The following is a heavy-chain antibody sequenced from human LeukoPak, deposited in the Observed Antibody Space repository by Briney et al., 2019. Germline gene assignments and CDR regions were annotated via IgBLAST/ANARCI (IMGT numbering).Heavy chain of an antibody. V-gene: IGHV3-30-3*01. CDR2: ISYDGSNK. J-gene: IGHJ4*02. D-gene: IGHD6-13*01. CDR3: ARDLAAAGKVY. Sequence: GGSLRLSCAASGFTFSSYAMHWVRQAPGKGLEWVAVISYDGSNKYYADSVKGRFTISRDNSKNTLYLQMNSLRAEDTAVYYCARDLAAAGKVYWGQGTLVTVSS. CDR1: GFTFSSYA.